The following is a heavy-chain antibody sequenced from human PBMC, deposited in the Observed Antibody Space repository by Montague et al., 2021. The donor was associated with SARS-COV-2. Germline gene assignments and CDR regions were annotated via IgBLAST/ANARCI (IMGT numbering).Heavy chain of an antibody. CDR2: VHYSGRP. Sequence: SETLSLTCTVSGGSISSSSYYWGWIRQPPGKGLEWIGSVHYSGRPYYNPSLKSRVTIYVDTSKNQLSLKLSSVTAADTAVYYCTRHLHMTWPEPSPGFDYWGQGTLVTVSS. D-gene: IGHD1-14*01. J-gene: IGHJ4*02. V-gene: IGHV4-39*01. CDR3: TRHLHMTWPEPSPGFDY. CDR1: GGSISSSSYY.